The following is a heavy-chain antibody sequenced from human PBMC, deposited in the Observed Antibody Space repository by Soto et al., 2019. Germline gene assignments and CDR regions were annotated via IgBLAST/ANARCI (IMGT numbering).Heavy chain of an antibody. CDR2: INPSGGTT. V-gene: IGHV1-46*01. D-gene: IGHD6-19*01. CDR3: ASPPVGAVASNEGPFDI. CDR1: GYTFTSYY. J-gene: IGHJ3*02. Sequence: GASVKVSCKASGYTFTSYYMNWVRQAPGQGLEWMGIINPSGGTTSYAQKFQGRVTMTRDTSTSTVYMELSSLRSEDTAVYYCASPPVGAVASNEGPFDIWGQGTMVTVSS.